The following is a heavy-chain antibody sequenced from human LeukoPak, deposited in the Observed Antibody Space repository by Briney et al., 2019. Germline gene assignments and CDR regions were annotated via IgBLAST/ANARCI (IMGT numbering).Heavy chain of an antibody. CDR2: INTNSGSI. CDR1: GFTFSHFG. Sequence: GGSLRLSCAASGFTFSHFGMHWVRQAPGKGPEWVSAINTNSGSIYYTDSVKGRFTTSRDNSKNTLYLQMNDLRPEDTAVYSCAKQSPYGGRFGVDDDWGRGTLVTVSS. J-gene: IGHJ4*02. V-gene: IGHV3-23*01. CDR3: AKQSPYGGRFGVDDD. D-gene: IGHD1-26*01.